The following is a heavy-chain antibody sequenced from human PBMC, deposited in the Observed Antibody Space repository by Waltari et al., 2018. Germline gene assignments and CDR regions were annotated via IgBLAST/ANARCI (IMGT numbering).Heavy chain of an antibody. CDR1: GYTFTSYA. CDR3: ARDIGGYSSGWYEGHYFDY. Sequence: QVQLVQSGAEVKKPGASVKVSCKASGYTFTSYAMHWLRPAPGQRLEWMGWINAGNGNTKYSQKFQGRVTITRDTSASTAYMELSSLRSEDTAVYYCARDIGGYSSGWYEGHYFDYWAREPWSPSPQ. D-gene: IGHD6-19*01. V-gene: IGHV1-3*01. J-gene: IGHJ4*02. CDR2: INAGNGNT.